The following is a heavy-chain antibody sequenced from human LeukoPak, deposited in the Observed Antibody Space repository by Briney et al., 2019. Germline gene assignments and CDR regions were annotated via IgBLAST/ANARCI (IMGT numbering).Heavy chain of an antibody. D-gene: IGHD3-22*01. V-gene: IGHV3-74*01. J-gene: IGHJ4*02. CDR2: INSDGSST. CDR1: GFTFSSYW. CDR3: ARSLSHYYDSSGYYY. Sequence: GGSLRLSCAASGFTFSSYWMHWVRQAPGKGLVWVSRINSDGSSTSYADSVKGRFTISRDNAKNTLYLQMNSLRAEDTAVYYCARSLSHYYDSSGYYYWGQGTLVTVSS.